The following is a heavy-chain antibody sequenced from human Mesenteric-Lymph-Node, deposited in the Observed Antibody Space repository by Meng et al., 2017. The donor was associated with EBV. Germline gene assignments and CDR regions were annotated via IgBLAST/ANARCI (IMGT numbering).Heavy chain of an antibody. CDR1: AGPISRSNL. CDR3: SKITNRGGFNYLDY. Sequence: VWLRGSGPGRGSLSGDPSPTCASPAGPISRSNLVSWARQPPGKGLEWIGEIFHSWSTNYNPSLRSRVTISVDKSKNQFSLKLSFVNAADTGVDYWSKITNRGGFNYLDYWGQGTLVTVSS. J-gene: IGHJ4*02. V-gene: IGHV4-4*02. CDR2: IFHSWST. D-gene: IGHD3-16*01.